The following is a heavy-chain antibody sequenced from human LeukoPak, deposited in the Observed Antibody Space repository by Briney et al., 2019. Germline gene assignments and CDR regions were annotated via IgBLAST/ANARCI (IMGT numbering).Heavy chain of an antibody. Sequence: GGSLRLSCAASGFTFSTYAMTWVRQAPGKGLEWVANIKEDGSEINYVDSVKGRFTISRDNAKNSLYLQMNSLRVDDTAVYYCARDRGYSTFDYWGQGTLVTVSS. V-gene: IGHV3-7*01. CDR2: IKEDGSEI. D-gene: IGHD4-23*01. J-gene: IGHJ4*02. CDR3: ARDRGYSTFDY. CDR1: GFTFSTYA.